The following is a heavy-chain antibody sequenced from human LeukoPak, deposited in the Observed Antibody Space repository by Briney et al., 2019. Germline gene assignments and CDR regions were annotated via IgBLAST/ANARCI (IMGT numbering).Heavy chain of an antibody. Sequence: GGSLRLSCAASGFTFSSYAMHWVRQAPGKGLEWVAVISYDGSNKYYADSVKGRFTISRDNSKNTLYLQMNSLRAEDTAVYYCARDRATYYYGSGSSSYYYYGMDVWGQGTTVTVSS. V-gene: IGHV3-30-3*01. CDR3: ARDRATYYYGSGSSSYYYYGMDV. CDR1: GFTFSSYA. D-gene: IGHD3-10*01. J-gene: IGHJ6*02. CDR2: ISYDGSNK.